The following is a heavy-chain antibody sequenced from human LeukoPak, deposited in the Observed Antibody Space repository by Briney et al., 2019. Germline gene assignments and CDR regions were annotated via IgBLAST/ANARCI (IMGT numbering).Heavy chain of an antibody. CDR2: IYHSGST. V-gene: IGHV4-4*02. J-gene: IGHJ4*02. D-gene: IGHD1-1*01. CDR1: GGSISSSNW. CDR3: ARGYKGTPQSPLDY. Sequence: SETLSLTCAVSGGSISSSNWWSWVRQPPGKGLEWIGEIYHSGSTNYNPSLKSRVTISVDKSKNQFSLKLSSVTAADMAVYYCARGYKGTPQSPLDYWGQGTLVTVSS.